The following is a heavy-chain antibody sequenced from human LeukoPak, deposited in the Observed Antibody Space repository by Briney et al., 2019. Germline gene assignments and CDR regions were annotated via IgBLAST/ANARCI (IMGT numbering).Heavy chain of an antibody. CDR1: GGTFSNYA. Sequence: SVKVSCKASGGTFSNYAISWVRQAPGQGLEWMGGIIPIFGTANYAQKFQGRVTITADESTSTAYMELSSLRSEDTAVYYCANRPTVTNEYFDYWGQGTLVTVSS. V-gene: IGHV1-69*13. J-gene: IGHJ4*02. CDR3: ANRPTVTNEYFDY. CDR2: IIPIFGTA. D-gene: IGHD4-17*01.